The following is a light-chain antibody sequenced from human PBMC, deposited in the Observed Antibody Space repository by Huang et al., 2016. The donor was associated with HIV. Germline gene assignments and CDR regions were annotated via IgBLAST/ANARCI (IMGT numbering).Light chain of an antibody. CDR3: QQSQNTPWT. CDR2: IAT. CDR1: HNINSN. J-gene: IGKJ1*01. V-gene: IGKV1-39*01. Sequence: DIQMTQSPSSLSASIGDSVTMTCRASHNINSNLNWYQQKPGKAPTLLIFIATYLARGVPSRFSGSGSGTHFTLTINGLQPEDLATYFCQQSQNTPWTFDQGSRLEIK.